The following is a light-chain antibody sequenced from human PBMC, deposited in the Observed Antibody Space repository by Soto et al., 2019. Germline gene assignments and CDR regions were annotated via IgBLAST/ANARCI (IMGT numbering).Light chain of an antibody. J-gene: IGKJ1*01. CDR3: QKYNSAPRT. Sequence: DIQMTQSPSSLSASVGDRVTITCRASQGIGNSLAWYQQKPGKVPKVLIYTASTLHSGVPSRFSGSGSGTDFTLTINSLQPEDVATYYCQKYNSAPRTFGQGTKVEIK. V-gene: IGKV1-27*01. CDR1: QGIGNS. CDR2: TAS.